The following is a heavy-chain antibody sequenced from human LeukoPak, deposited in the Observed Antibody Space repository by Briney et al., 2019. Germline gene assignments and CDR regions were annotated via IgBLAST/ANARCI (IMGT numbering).Heavy chain of an antibody. V-gene: IGHV3-33*01. CDR2: IWYDGRKK. D-gene: IGHD6-13*01. Sequence: GRSLRLSCAASGFTLSTYGVHWVRQAPGKGLEWVAVIWYDGRKKDYADSVKGRFTISRDNSKNTVYLQMNRLRAEDTAVYYCTRAGGVAAAGMYYYTMGVWGQGTTVTVSS. CDR3: TRAGGVAAAGMYYYTMGV. J-gene: IGHJ6*02. CDR1: GFTLSTYG.